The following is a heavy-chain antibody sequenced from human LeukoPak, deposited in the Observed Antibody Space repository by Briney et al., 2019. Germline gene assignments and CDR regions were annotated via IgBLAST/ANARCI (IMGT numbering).Heavy chain of an antibody. CDR1: GGSISSGGYS. V-gene: IGHV4-30-2*01. CDR2: IYHSGST. Sequence: MPSETLSLTCAVSGGSISSGGYSWSWIRQPPGKGLEWIGYIYHSGSTYYNPSLKSRVTISVDTSKNQFSLKLNSVTAADTAVYYCASSSSTSCMDVWGQGTTVTVSS. D-gene: IGHD2-2*01. J-gene: IGHJ6*02. CDR3: ASSSSTSCMDV.